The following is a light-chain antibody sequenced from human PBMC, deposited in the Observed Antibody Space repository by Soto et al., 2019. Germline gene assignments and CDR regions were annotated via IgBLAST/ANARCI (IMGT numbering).Light chain of an antibody. V-gene: IGKV1-5*03. CDR2: KAS. J-gene: IGKJ2*01. CDR3: QQYNSYPYT. CDR1: QSISSW. Sequence: DFQMTQSPSTLSASVGDRVTITCRASQSISSWLAWYQQKPGKAPKLLIYKASSLESGVPSRFSGSGSGTEFTLTISSLQPDDFATYYCQQYNSYPYTFGQGTKLETK.